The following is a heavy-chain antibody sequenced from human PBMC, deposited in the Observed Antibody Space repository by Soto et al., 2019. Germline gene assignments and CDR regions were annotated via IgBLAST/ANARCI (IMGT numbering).Heavy chain of an antibody. J-gene: IGHJ4*02. CDR3: ARAGWSNSWYFDY. D-gene: IGHD6-13*01. Sequence: SETLSLTCTVSDGSISGYYWSWIRQPPGKGLEWIGYIFYSGITNYNPSLKSRVTISVDTSKNQFSLNLSSVTAADTAVYYCARAGWSNSWYFDYWGQGSLVTVSS. CDR1: DGSISGYY. V-gene: IGHV4-59*01. CDR2: IFYSGIT.